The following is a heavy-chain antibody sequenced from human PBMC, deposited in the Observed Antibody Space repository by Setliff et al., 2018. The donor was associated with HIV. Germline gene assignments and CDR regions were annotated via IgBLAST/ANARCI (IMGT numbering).Heavy chain of an antibody. CDR2: ISANYAKT. J-gene: IGHJ4*02. Sequence: ASVKVSCKASGYTFINFDITWVRQAPGQGLEWMGWISANYAKTDYSQKFQGRVTMTTDTSTNTAYMELRSLRSDDTAVYYCARGQIIVARSSSTVTAIDYWGQGTLVTVSS. D-gene: IGHD4-17*01. V-gene: IGHV1-18*04. CDR3: ARGQIIVARSSSTVTAIDY. CDR1: GYTFINFD.